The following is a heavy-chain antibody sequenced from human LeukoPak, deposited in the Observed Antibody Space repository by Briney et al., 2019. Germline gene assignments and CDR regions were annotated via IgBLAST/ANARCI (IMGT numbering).Heavy chain of an antibody. CDR2: MNPNSGNT. Sequence: ASVKVSCKASGYTFTSYDINWVRQATGQGLEWMGWMNPNSGNTGYAQKFQGRVTMTRNTSISTAYMELSSLRSEDTAVYYCARVSCSSSSCYRGIQLWLRGGARYYYMDVWGKGTTVTVSS. J-gene: IGHJ6*03. V-gene: IGHV1-8*01. D-gene: IGHD2-2*02. CDR1: GYTFTSYD. CDR3: ARVSCSSSSCYRGIQLWLRGGARYYYMDV.